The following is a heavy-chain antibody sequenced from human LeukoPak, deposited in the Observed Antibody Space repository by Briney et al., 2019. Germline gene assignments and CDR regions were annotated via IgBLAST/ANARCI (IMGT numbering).Heavy chain of an antibody. CDR2: NNPSGGST. CDR1: GYTFTSYY. D-gene: IGHD4-23*01. Sequence: ASVKVSCKASGYTFTSYYMHWVRQAPGQGLEWMGINNPSGGSTSYAQKFQGRVTMTRDTSTSTVYMELSSLRSEDTAVYYCARRYGGIIPFDYWGQGTLVTVSS. J-gene: IGHJ4*02. V-gene: IGHV1-46*01. CDR3: ARRYGGIIPFDY.